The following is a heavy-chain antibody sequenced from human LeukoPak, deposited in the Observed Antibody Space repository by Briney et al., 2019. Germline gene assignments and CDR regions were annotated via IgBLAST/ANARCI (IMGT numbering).Heavy chain of an antibody. D-gene: IGHD6-19*01. CDR1: GGSVSSGSYY. CDR3: ARESGWYVFDY. V-gene: IGHV4-61*01. CDR2: IYYSGST. Sequence: SETLPLTCTVSGGSVSSGSYYWSWIRQPPGKGLEWIGYIYYSGSTNYNPSLKSRLTISVDTSKNQFSLKLSSVTAADTAVYYCARESGWYVFDYWGQGTLVTVSS. J-gene: IGHJ4*02.